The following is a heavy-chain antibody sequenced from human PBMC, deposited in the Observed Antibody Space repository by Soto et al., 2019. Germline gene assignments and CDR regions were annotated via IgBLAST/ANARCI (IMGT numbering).Heavy chain of an antibody. D-gene: IGHD6-6*01. J-gene: IGHJ4*02. CDR1: GFTFSSYA. Sequence: PGGSLRLSCSASGFTFSSYAMHWVRQAPGKGLEYVSAISSNGVSTYNADSVKGRFTISRDNSKNTLYLQMSSLRAEDTAVYYCVKGGAYSTSSTFDYWGQGTLVTVSS. CDR3: VKGGAYSTSSTFDY. V-gene: IGHV3-64D*06. CDR2: ISSNGVST.